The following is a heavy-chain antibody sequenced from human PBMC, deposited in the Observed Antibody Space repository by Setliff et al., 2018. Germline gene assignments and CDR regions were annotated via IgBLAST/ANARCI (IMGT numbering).Heavy chain of an antibody. CDR3: ARVPNFWSGYLDY. Sequence: SSETLSLTCTVSGGSISSSSYYWGWIRQPPGKGLEWIGEINHSGSTNYNPSLKSRVTMSVDTSKNQFSLKLSSVTAADTAVYYCARVPNFWSGYLDYWGQGTLVTVSS. CDR1: GGSISSSSYY. D-gene: IGHD3-3*01. J-gene: IGHJ4*02. CDR2: INHSGST. V-gene: IGHV4-39*07.